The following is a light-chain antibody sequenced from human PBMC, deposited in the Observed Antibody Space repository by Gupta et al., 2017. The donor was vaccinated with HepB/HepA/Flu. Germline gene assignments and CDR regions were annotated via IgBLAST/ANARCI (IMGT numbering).Light chain of an antibody. V-gene: IGKV3-15*01. CDR1: RSVSSN. Sequence: EIVMTQSPSTLSVSPGERAILPCRASRSVSSNLAWYQQKPGQAPRLLIYGASTGATGIPARFSGSGYGTEFTLNISSRQSEDYAVYYCQQNNNWLPWTFGQGTKVEIK. CDR3: QQNNNWLPWT. CDR2: GAS. J-gene: IGKJ1*01.